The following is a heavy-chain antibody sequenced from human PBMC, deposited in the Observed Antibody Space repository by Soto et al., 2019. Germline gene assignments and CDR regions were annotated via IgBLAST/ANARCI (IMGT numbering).Heavy chain of an antibody. D-gene: IGHD6-13*01. CDR1: GYSSTSYL. CDR3: ARTSAAGKYYYGMDV. V-gene: IGHV5-51*07. CDR2: IYPGDSDT. Sequence: PGESLKISCKGSGYSSTSYLIGWVHQMPGKGLEWMGIIYPGDSDTRYSPSFQGQVTISADKSISTAYLQWSSLKASDTAMYYCARTSAAGKYYYGMDVWGQGTTVTVSS. J-gene: IGHJ6*02.